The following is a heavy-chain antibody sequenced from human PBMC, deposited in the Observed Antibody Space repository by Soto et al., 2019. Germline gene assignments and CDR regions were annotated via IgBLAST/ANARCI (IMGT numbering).Heavy chain of an antibody. J-gene: IGHJ6*02. CDR1: GGSISSSSYY. Sequence: SETLSLTCTVSGGSISSSSYYWGWIRQPPGKGLEWIGSIYYSGSTYYNPSLKSRVTISVDTSKNQFSLKLSSVTAADTAVYYCARRPQFSPPSDYYYYGMDVWGQGTTVTVSS. CDR2: IYYSGST. D-gene: IGHD6-6*01. V-gene: IGHV4-39*01. CDR3: ARRPQFSPPSDYYYYGMDV.